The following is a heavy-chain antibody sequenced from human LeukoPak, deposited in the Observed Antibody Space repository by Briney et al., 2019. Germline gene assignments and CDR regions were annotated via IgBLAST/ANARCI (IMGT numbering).Heavy chain of an antibody. Sequence: QPGGSLRLSCAXSGFTFXXXXXXXXXXXXXXGLEWVSYISSSVSTXYYAAPVKGRLXXXXXNAKNLLYLQMNSLRAEDTAVYYCARAVFFDYWGQGSLVTVSS. CDR3: ARAVFFDY. D-gene: IGHD5/OR15-5a*01. CDR2: ISSSVSTX. V-gene: IGHV3-48*03. CDR1: GFTFXXXX. J-gene: IGHJ4*02.